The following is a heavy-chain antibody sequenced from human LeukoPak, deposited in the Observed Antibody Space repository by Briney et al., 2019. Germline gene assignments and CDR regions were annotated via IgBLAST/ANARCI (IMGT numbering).Heavy chain of an antibody. Sequence: ASVKVSCKASGYTFTGYYMHWVRQAPGQGLEWMGWINPNSGGTNYAQKFQGRVTMTRDTSISTAYMELSRLRFDDTAVYYCARARGYSYGYQGIRFDPWGQGTLVTVSS. CDR1: GYTFTGYY. D-gene: IGHD5-18*01. CDR2: INPNSGGT. J-gene: IGHJ5*02. CDR3: ARARGYSYGYQGIRFDP. V-gene: IGHV1-2*02.